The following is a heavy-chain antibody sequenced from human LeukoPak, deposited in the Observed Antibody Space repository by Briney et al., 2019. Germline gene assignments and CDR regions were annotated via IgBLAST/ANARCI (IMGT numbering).Heavy chain of an antibody. Sequence: PSETLSLTCTVSGGSISIYYWSWIRQPAGKGLEWIGRIYTSGSTNYNPSLKSRVTMSVDTSKNQFSLKLSSVTAADTAVYYCARDPLPLLGFYFFWGVYYTGRTPPPGPLDYWGQGTLVTVSS. V-gene: IGHV4-4*07. CDR1: GGSISIYY. D-gene: IGHD3-3*01. CDR2: IYTSGST. CDR3: ARDPLPLLGFYFFWGVYYTGRTPPPGPLDY. J-gene: IGHJ4*02.